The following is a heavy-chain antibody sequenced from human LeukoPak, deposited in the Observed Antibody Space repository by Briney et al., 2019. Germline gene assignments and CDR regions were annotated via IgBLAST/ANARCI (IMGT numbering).Heavy chain of an antibody. CDR1: DGSISSYH. Sequence: SETLSLTCAVSDGSISSYHWNWIRQPPGKGLEWIGNIYNSGSTDYNPSLKSRVTISVNLSKKQISLKLTSVTAADTALYYCARDKGPYWYFDLWGRGTLVTVSS. J-gene: IGHJ2*01. CDR2: IYNSGST. V-gene: IGHV4-59*01. CDR3: ARDKGPYWYFDL.